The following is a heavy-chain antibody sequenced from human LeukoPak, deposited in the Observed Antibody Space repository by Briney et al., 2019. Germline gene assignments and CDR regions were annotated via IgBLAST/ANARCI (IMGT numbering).Heavy chain of an antibody. J-gene: IGHJ4*02. CDR2: ISYDGSNK. D-gene: IGHD4-11*01. Sequence: GRSLRLSCAASGFTFSSYGVHWVRQAPGKGLEWVAVISYDGSNKYYADSVKGRFTISRDNSKNTLYLQMNSLRAEDTAVYYCAKSYSNYYFDYWGQGTLVTVSS. CDR3: AKSYSNYYFDY. CDR1: GFTFSSYG. V-gene: IGHV3-30*18.